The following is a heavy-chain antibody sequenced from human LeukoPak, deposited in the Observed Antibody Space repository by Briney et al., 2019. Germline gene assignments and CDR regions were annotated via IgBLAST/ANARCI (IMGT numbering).Heavy chain of an antibody. CDR3: ARGLYDAFDI. D-gene: IGHD2-2*02. CDR1: GGSISSYY. Sequence: TSETLSLTCTVSGGSISSYYWSWIRQPPGKGLEWIGYIYYSGSTNYNPSLKSRVTISVDTSKNQFSLKLSSVTAADTAVYYCARGLYDAFDIWGQGTMVTVSS. V-gene: IGHV4-59*01. CDR2: IYYSGST. J-gene: IGHJ3*02.